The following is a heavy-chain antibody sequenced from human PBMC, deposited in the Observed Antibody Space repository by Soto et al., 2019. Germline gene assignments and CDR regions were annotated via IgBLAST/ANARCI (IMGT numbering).Heavy chain of an antibody. CDR1: GYSFTSYW. J-gene: IGHJ5*02. CDR2: IYPGDSDT. D-gene: IGHD3-22*01. CDR3: AKGRGALTVVSNWFDP. Sequence: GESLKISCKGSGYSFTSYWIGWVRQMPGKGLEWMGIIYPGDSDTRYSPSFQGQVTISADKSISTAYLQWSSLKSEDTALYYCAKGRGALTVVSNWFDPWGPRTLVTVSS. V-gene: IGHV5-51*01.